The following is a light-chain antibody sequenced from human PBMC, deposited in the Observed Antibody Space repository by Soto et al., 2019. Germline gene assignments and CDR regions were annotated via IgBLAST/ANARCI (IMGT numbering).Light chain of an antibody. CDR2: DAS. CDR1: QSVTTY. Sequence: EIVLTQSPATLSLSPGERATLSCRASQSVTTYLAWYQQKPGQAHRLLIYDASNRATGIPARFSGSGSGTDFTLTVSSLEPEDSAVYYCQQRSNWPPIITFGGGTKVEI. V-gene: IGKV3-11*01. CDR3: QQRSNWPPIIT. J-gene: IGKJ4*01.